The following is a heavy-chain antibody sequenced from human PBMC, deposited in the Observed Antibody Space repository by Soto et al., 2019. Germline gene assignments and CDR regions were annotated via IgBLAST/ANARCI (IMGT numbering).Heavy chain of an antibody. CDR1: GFTFSSYA. CDR3: ARVHLGPPLVKYFDS. CDR2: ISDGGGST. J-gene: IGHJ4*02. Sequence: GRSLRLSCAASGFTFSSYAMHWVRQAPGKGLEWVSVISDGGGSTFYADSVKGRFTISRDNSKNTLYLQMNGLRADDTAVYYCARVHLGPPLVKYFDSCGEGTLVTVSS. V-gene: IGHV3-23*01. D-gene: IGHD1-1*01.